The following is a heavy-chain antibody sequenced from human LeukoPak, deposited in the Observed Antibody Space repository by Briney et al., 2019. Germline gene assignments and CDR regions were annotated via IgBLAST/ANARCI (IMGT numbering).Heavy chain of an antibody. CDR1: GFTFSSYW. CDR2: IDSDGSST. Sequence: GSLRLSCAASGFTFSSYWMHWVRRAPGKGLVWVSGIDSDGSSTSYADSVKGRFTISRDNAKNTLYLQINSLRADDTAVYYCTRRGAATGISDYWGQGTLVTVSS. V-gene: IGHV3-74*01. CDR3: TRRGAATGISDY. D-gene: IGHD6-13*01. J-gene: IGHJ4*02.